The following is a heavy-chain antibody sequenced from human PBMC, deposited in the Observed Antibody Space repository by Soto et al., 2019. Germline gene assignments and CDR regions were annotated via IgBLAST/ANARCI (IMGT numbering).Heavy chain of an antibody. CDR3: ASSLL. Sequence: EVQMVESGGGLVQPGGSLRLSCAASGFTFSSYWTHRVRQAPGKGLEWVANIKGDGSEKNYVGSVKGRLTISRDNAKNSRYLQMNSLRVGDTAVYYCASSLLRGQGTLVTVSS. V-gene: IGHV3-7*01. J-gene: IGHJ4*02. CDR1: GFTFSSYW. CDR2: IKGDGSEK.